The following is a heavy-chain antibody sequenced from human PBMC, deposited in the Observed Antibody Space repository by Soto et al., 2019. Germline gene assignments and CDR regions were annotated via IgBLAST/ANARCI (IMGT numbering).Heavy chain of an antibody. CDR2: INAGNGNT. Sequence: ASVKVSCKASGYTFTSYAMHWVRQAPGQRLEWMGWINAGNGNTKYSQKFQGRVTITRDTSASTAYMELSSLRSEDTAVYYCARHYYDSSGYYYGSSLFDYWGQGTLVTVSS. J-gene: IGHJ4*02. CDR3: ARHYYDSSGYYYGSSLFDY. D-gene: IGHD3-22*01. CDR1: GYTFTSYA. V-gene: IGHV1-3*01.